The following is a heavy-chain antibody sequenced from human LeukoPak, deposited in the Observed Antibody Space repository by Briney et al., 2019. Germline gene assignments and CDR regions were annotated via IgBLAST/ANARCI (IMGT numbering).Heavy chain of an antibody. V-gene: IGHV3-30*02. CDR2: IRYDGSNK. J-gene: IGHJ4*02. D-gene: IGHD4-11*01. CDR3: ARGDDYTQYYFDY. Sequence: GGPLRLSCAASGFTFSSYGMRWVRQAPGKGLEWVAFIRYDGSNKYYADSVKGRFTISRDNSKNTLYLQMNSLRAEDTAVYYCARGDDYTQYYFDYWGQGTLVTVSS. CDR1: GFTFSSYG.